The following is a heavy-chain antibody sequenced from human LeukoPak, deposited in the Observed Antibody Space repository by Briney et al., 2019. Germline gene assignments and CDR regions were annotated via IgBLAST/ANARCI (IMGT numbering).Heavy chain of an antibody. J-gene: IGHJ4*02. CDR1: GGSISSYY. Sequence: SETLSLTCTVSGGSISSYYWSWIRQPPGKGLEWIGYIYYSGSTNYNPSLKSRVTISVDTSKNQFSLHLNSVTPEDTAVYYCAVQLERPFDFDCWGQGTLVTVSS. V-gene: IGHV4-59*12. CDR2: IYYSGST. D-gene: IGHD1-1*01. CDR3: AVQLERPFDFDC.